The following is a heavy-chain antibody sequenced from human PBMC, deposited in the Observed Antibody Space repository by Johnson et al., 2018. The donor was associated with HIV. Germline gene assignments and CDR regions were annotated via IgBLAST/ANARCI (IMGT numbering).Heavy chain of an antibody. D-gene: IGHD5-12*01. CDR1: GFTFSSYG. Sequence: QVQLVESGGGVVQPGGSLRLSCAASGFTFSSYGMHWVRQAPGKGLEWVAVISYDGSNKYYGDSVKGRFTISRDNSKNTLYLQMNSLRGEDTAVYYCASGDDDGCWGQGTMVTVSS. CDR3: ASGDDDGC. V-gene: IGHV3-30*03. CDR2: ISYDGSNK. J-gene: IGHJ3*01.